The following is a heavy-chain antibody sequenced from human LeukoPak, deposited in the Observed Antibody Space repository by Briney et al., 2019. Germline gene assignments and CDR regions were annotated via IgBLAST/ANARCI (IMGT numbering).Heavy chain of an antibody. J-gene: IGHJ4*02. D-gene: IGHD2-15*01. CDR3: ARVVGLARYCSGGSCYLDY. CDR1: GYTFPSYF. Sequence: ASVTVSCTASGYTFPSYFMHWVRQAPGQGLEWMGIINPTGGSTTYAQKFQGRVTMTRDTSTSTVYMELSSLRSDDTAVYYCARVVGLARYCSGGSCYLDYWGQGTLVTVSS. CDR2: INPTGGST. V-gene: IGHV1-46*01.